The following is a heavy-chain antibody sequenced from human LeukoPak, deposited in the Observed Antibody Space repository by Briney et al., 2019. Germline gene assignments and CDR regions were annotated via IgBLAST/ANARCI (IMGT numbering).Heavy chain of an antibody. CDR2: ISGSGGST. V-gene: IGHV3-23*01. D-gene: IGHD6-6*01. Sequence: GGSLRLSCAASGFTFSTYGMHWVRQAPGKGLEWVSAISGSGGSTYYADSVKGRFTISRDNSKNTLYLQMNSLRAEDTAVYYCAKGTIAARYYYGMDVWGQGTTVTVSS. CDR3: AKGTIAARYYYGMDV. CDR1: GFTFSTYG. J-gene: IGHJ6*02.